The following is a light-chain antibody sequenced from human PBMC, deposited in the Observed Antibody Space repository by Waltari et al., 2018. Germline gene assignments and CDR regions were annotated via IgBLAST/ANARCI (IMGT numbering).Light chain of an antibody. CDR2: ADT. V-gene: IGLV1-40*01. Sequence: QSVLTQPPSVSGAPGQRVTISCTGSSSNLGAGYDVHWYQQLPGTAPKLLIFADTNRPSGVPDRISASKSGTSASLAITWLQAEDEADYYCQSYDSSLTAWVFGGGTKLTVL. J-gene: IGLJ3*02. CDR3: QSYDSSLTAWV. CDR1: SSNLGAGYD.